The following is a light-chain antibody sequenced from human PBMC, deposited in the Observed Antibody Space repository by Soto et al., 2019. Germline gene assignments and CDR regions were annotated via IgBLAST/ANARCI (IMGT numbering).Light chain of an antibody. J-gene: IGKJ5*01. CDR3: HQYAYSPQT. CDR1: QSVGNNF. Sequence: EIVLTQSPGTLSLSPGERATLSCRASQSVGNNFLAWYQQKPGQAPRLLVYNPSSRATGIPDRFSGSGSGTDFTLTISRLEPEDFAVYYCHQYAYSPQTFRKGTRLEIK. CDR2: NPS. V-gene: IGKV3-20*01.